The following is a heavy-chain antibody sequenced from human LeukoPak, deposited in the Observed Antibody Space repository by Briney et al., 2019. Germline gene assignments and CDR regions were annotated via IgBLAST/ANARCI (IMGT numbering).Heavy chain of an antibody. V-gene: IGHV3-48*01. CDR2: ISSSSSTI. CDR1: GFTFSSYS. J-gene: IGHJ4*02. D-gene: IGHD2-21*02. Sequence: GGSLRLSCAASGFTFSSYSMNWVRQAPGKGLEWVSYISSSSSTIYYADSVKGRFTISRDNARNSLYLQMNSLRAEDTAVYYCARDSYRGGDCWVPAYFDYWGQGTLVTVSS. CDR3: ARDSYRGGDCWVPAYFDY.